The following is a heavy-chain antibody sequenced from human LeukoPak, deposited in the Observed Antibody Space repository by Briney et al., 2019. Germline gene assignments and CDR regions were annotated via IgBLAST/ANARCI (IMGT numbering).Heavy chain of an antibody. V-gene: IGHV4-34*01. Sequence: SETLSLTCGVNGGSFSGYYWSWIRQPPGKGLEWRGEINHSGSTNYNPSLKSRVTISVDTSKNQFSLKLSSVTAADTAVYYCARQYSSGWYKGYFQYWGQGTLVTVSS. J-gene: IGHJ1*01. CDR3: ARQYSSGWYKGYFQY. CDR1: GGSFSGYY. D-gene: IGHD6-19*01. CDR2: INHSGST.